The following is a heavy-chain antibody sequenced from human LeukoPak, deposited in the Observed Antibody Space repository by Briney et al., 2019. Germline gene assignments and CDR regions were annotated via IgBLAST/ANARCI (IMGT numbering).Heavy chain of an antibody. CDR1: GFTVSSNY. CDR2: ISSRSSTI. V-gene: IGHV3-48*02. CDR3: ARDHGSSGSCFDY. J-gene: IGHJ4*02. Sequence: GGSLRLSCAASGFTVSSNYMSWVRQAPGKGLEWVSYISSRSSTIHYADSVKGRFSISRDNVKNSLYLQMNSLRDEDTAVYYCARDHGSSGSCFDYWGQGTLVTVSS. D-gene: IGHD3-22*01.